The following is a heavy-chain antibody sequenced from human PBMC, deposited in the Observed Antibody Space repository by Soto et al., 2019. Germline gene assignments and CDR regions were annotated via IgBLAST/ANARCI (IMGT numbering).Heavy chain of an antibody. Sequence: QVQLQESGPGLVKPSETLSLTCTVSGAFISDYYWSWIRQPAGKGLEWIGRIYTSGSTKYSPSLKSRATMSVDTSKKQFSLKLTSVTAADTAVYYCARGEDAFFYYGLDVWGQGITVTVSS. CDR3: ARGEDAFFYYGLDV. V-gene: IGHV4-4*07. J-gene: IGHJ6*02. CDR1: GAFISDYY. CDR2: IYTSGST.